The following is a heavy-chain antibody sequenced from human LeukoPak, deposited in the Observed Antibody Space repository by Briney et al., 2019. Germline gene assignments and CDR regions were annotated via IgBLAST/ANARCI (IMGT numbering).Heavy chain of an antibody. D-gene: IGHD3/OR15-3a*01. J-gene: IGHJ6*02. CDR1: GGSISNYY. V-gene: IGHV4-59*08. CDR2: VYSSGST. CDR3: ARRRAGGTVDV. Sequence: PSETLSLTCTVSGGSISNYYWSWIRQPPGKGLEWIGYVYSSGSTNYNPSLKSRVTVSVDTSKNQFSLNLRSVTAADTAVYYCARRRAGGTVDVWGQGTTVTVSS.